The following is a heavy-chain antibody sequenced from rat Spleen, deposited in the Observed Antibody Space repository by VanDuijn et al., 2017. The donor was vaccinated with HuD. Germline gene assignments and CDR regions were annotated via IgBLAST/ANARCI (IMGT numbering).Heavy chain of an antibody. V-gene: IGHV5-29*01. CDR1: GFTFSDYY. J-gene: IGHJ2*01. CDR2: ISYDGSST. CDR3: ARHADY. Sequence: EVQLVKSDGGLVQPGRSLKLSCAASGFTFSDYYMAWVRQAPTKGLEWVATISYDGSSTYYRDSVKGRFTISRDNAKSTLYLQMDSLRSEDTATYYCARHADYWGQGVMVTVSS.